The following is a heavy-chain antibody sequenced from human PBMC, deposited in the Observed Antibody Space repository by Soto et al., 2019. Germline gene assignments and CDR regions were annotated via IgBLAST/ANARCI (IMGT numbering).Heavy chain of an antibody. D-gene: IGHD2-2*01. V-gene: IGHV4-34*01. CDR2: INHSGST. J-gene: IGHJ6*02. CDR3: ARLPFSSYYGMDV. CDR1: GGSFSGYY. Sequence: SETLSLTCAVYGGSFSGYYWSWIRQPPGKGLEWIGEINHSGSTNCNPSLKSRVTISVDTSKNQFSLKLSSVTAADTAVYYCARLPFSSYYGMDVWGQGTTVTVSS.